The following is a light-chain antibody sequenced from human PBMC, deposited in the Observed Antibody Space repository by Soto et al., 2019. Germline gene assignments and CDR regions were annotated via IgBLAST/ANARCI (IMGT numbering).Light chain of an antibody. Sequence: EIVLTQSPATLSLSPGEIATLSSRAIQCVSSYLAWYQQKPGQAPRLLISDASNRATGIPARFSGSGSGTDFTLTISSLEPEDFAVYYCQQRSNWPLTCGGGTKVEIK. CDR2: DAS. CDR3: QQRSNWPLT. J-gene: IGKJ4*01. V-gene: IGKV3-11*01. CDR1: QCVSSY.